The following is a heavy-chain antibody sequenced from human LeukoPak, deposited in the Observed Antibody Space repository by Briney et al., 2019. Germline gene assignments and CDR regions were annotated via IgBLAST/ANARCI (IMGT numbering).Heavy chain of an antibody. V-gene: IGHV4-30-2*01. Sequence: PSQTLSLTCTVSGGSISSGGYYWSWIRQPPGKGLEWIGYIYHSGSTYYNPSLKSRVTISVDRSKNQFSLKLSSVTAADTAVYYCARVGAVAGDWYFDLWGRGTLVTVSS. CDR2: IYHSGST. J-gene: IGHJ2*01. D-gene: IGHD6-19*01. CDR3: ARVGAVAGDWYFDL. CDR1: GGSISSGGYY.